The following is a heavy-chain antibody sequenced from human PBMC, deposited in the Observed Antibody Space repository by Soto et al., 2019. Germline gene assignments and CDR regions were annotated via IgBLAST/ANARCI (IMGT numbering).Heavy chain of an antibody. CDR3: ARDVYISSSPAFDY. J-gene: IGHJ4*02. Sequence: EVQVLESGGGLVQPGGSPRLSCAASGFAFSYYAMSWVRQAPGRGPEWVSAISGNGGSTYYADSVRGRFTISRDNSKNTLDLQMNSLRAADTALYYCARDVYISSSPAFDYWGQGIPVTVSS. D-gene: IGHD6-6*01. CDR2: ISGNGGST. CDR1: GFAFSYYA. V-gene: IGHV3-23*01.